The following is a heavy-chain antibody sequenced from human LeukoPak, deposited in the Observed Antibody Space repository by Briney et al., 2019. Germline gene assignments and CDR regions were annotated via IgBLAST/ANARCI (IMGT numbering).Heavy chain of an antibody. Sequence: GGSLRLSCAASGFTVSSNYMSWVRQAPGKGLEWVSGISWNSGSIGYADSVKGRFTISRDNAKNSLYLQMNSLRAEDTALYYCAKITSGSRGGDAFDIWGQGTMVTVSS. CDR2: ISWNSGSI. J-gene: IGHJ3*02. CDR3: AKITSGSRGGDAFDI. CDR1: GFTVSSNY. V-gene: IGHV3-9*01. D-gene: IGHD1-26*01.